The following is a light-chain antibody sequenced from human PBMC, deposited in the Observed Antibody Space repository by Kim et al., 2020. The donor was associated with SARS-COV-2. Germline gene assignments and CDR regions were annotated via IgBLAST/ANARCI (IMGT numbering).Light chain of an antibody. Sequence: EIVLTQSPGTLSLSPGERATLSCRASQSVNSNYLAWYQQKPGQAPRLLIYGASNRATGIPDRFSGSGSGTDFTLTISRLEPEDFAVYYCQQYGSSPRYTFGQGTKLEI. CDR3: QQYGSSPRYT. CDR1: QSVNSNY. V-gene: IGKV3-20*01. J-gene: IGKJ2*01. CDR2: GAS.